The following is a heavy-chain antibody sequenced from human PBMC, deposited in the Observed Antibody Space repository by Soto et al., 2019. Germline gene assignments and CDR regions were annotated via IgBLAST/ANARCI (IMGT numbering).Heavy chain of an antibody. CDR2: ISYDGSNK. CDR1: GFTFSSYA. V-gene: IGHV3-30-3*02. CDR3: AKNRAARTPSGWFDP. J-gene: IGHJ5*02. D-gene: IGHD6-6*01. Sequence: GGSLRLSCAASGFTFSSYAMHWVRQAPGKGLEWVAVISYDGSNKYYADTVKGRFTISRDNSKNTLYLQMNSLRAEDTAVYYCAKNRAARTPSGWFDPWGQGTMVTVSS.